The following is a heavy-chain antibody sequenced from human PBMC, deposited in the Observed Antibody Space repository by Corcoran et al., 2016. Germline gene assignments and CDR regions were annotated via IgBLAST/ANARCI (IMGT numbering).Heavy chain of an antibody. Sequence: QVQLQESGPGLVKPSETLSLTCTVSGGSISSYYWSWIRQPPGKGLEWIGYIYYRGSTNYNPSLKSRVTISVDTSKNQFSLKLSSVTGADTAVYYCARATEYYYDCSGDNFDYWGQGTLVTVSS. CDR2: IYYRGST. J-gene: IGHJ4*02. V-gene: IGHV4-59*01. CDR3: ARATEYYYDCSGDNFDY. CDR1: GGSISSYY. D-gene: IGHD3-22*01.